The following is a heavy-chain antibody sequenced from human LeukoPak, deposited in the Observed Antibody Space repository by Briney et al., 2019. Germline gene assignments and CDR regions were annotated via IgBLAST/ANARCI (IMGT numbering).Heavy chain of an antibody. CDR3: ARGPSITEYFQH. CDR2: ISYDGSNK. J-gene: IGHJ1*01. V-gene: IGHV3-30*04. Sequence: GGSLRLSCAASGFTFSSYAMHWVRQAPGKGLEWVAVISYDGSNKYYADSVKGRFTISRDNSKNTLYLQMNSLRAEDTAVYYCARGPSITEYFQHWGQGPLVTVSS. CDR1: GFTFSSYA. D-gene: IGHD1-14*01.